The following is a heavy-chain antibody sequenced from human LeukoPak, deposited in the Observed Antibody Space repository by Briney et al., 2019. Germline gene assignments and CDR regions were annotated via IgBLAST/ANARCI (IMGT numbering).Heavy chain of an antibody. D-gene: IGHD2-8*02. V-gene: IGHV1-69*04. CDR2: IIPILGIA. CDR1: GYTFTSYG. Sequence: ASVKVSCKASGYTFTSYGISWVRQAPGQGLEWMGRIIPILGIANYAQKFQGRVTITADKSTSTAYMELSSLRSEDTAVYYCARDPPSGVLVTGHYGMNVWGQGTTVTVSS. CDR3: ARDPPSGVLVTGHYGMNV. J-gene: IGHJ6*02.